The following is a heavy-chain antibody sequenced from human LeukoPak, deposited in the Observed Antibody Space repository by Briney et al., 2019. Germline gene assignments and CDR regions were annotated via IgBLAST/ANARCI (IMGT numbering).Heavy chain of an antibody. CDR1: GFTFSPYN. D-gene: IGHD1-14*01. J-gene: IGHJ3*02. V-gene: IGHV3-21*04. Sequence: GGSLRLSCAASGFTFSPYNMNWVRQAPGKGLEWVSAISSRSSYIYYADSVKGRFTISRDNAKNSLYLQMNSLRAEDTALYYCAKGVELTPGPSAFDIWGQGTMVTVSS. CDR2: ISSRSSYI. CDR3: AKGVELTPGPSAFDI.